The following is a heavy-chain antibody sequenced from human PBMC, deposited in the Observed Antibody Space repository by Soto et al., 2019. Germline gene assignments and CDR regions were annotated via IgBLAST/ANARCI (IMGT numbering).Heavy chain of an antibody. V-gene: IGHV3-30*18. CDR3: AKDQMRVRGVTTYYYGMDV. CDR2: ISYDGSNK. D-gene: IGHD3-10*01. Sequence: QVQLVESGGGVVQPGRSLRLSCAASGFTFSSYGMHWVRQAPGKGLEWVAVISYDGSNKYYADSVKGRFTISRDNSKNTLYLQMNSLRAEDTAVYYCAKDQMRVRGVTTYYYGMDVWGQGTTVTVSS. J-gene: IGHJ6*02. CDR1: GFTFSSYG.